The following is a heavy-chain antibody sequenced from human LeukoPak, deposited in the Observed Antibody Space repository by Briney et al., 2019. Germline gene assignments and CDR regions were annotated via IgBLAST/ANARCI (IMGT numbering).Heavy chain of an antibody. V-gene: IGHV3-23*01. Sequence: GGSLRLSCEASGFTFGSFAMSWVRQAPGKGLEWVSGISGSGYYTYYADSVKGRFTISRDNSKNTLYIEMNSLRAEDTAVYYCAKDGSWGDYYFYFYMDVWGKGTMVTVSS. CDR1: GFTFGSFA. CDR2: ISGSGYYT. D-gene: IGHD3-16*01. CDR3: AKDGSWGDYYFYFYMDV. J-gene: IGHJ6*03.